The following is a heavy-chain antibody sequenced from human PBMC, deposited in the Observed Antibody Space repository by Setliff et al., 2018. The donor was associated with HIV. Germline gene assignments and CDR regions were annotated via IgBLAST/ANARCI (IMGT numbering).Heavy chain of an antibody. CDR3: ARSFATSDHSRHWYY. CDR2: IYYSGSV. V-gene: IGHV4-39*01. D-gene: IGHD3-16*01. CDR1: GGSINRSGYY. J-gene: IGHJ4*02. Sequence: SETLSLTCTVSGGSINRSGYYWGWIRQPPGKGLEWIGSIYYSGSVYYNPSLESRVTMSVDTSKNQFSLELSCVTAADTAVYFCARSFATSDHSRHWYYWGQGGLVTVSS.